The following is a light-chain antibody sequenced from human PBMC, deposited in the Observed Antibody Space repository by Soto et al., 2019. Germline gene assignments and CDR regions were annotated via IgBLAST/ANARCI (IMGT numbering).Light chain of an antibody. CDR2: AAS. Sequence: AIQMTQSPSSLSASVGDRVTITCRASKGIRNELGWYQQKTGKAPKLLIYAASTLQSGVPSRFSGSGSGTDFTLNISSLQPEDFATYYCLQDYNYPWTFGQGTKVEIK. CDR3: LQDYNYPWT. V-gene: IGKV1-6*01. J-gene: IGKJ1*01. CDR1: KGIRNE.